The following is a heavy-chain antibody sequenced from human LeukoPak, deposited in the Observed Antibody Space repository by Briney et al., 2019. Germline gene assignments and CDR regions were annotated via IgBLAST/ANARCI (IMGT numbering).Heavy chain of an antibody. CDR3: ARGGIAARYYFDY. V-gene: IGHV4-59*01. J-gene: IGHJ4*02. Sequence: SETLSLTCTVSGGSISSYYWSWIRQSPGKGLEWIGYIYYSGRTNYNSSLKSRVTISLDMSKNQFSLKLSSVTAADTAVYYCARGGIAARYYFDYWGQGTLVTVSS. CDR1: GGSISSYY. CDR2: IYYSGRT. D-gene: IGHD6-13*01.